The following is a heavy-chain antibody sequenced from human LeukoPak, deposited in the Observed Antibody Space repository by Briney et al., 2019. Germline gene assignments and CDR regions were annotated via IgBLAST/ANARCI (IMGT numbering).Heavy chain of an antibody. CDR1: GYTFTSYY. J-gene: IGHJ6*02. CDR3: ARDSLLRYYYYGMDV. Sequence: ASVKVSCKASGYTFTSYYMHWVRQAPGQGLEWMGIINPSGGSTSCAQKFQGRVTMTRDTSTSTVYMELSSLRSEDTAVYYCARDSLLRYYYYGMDVWGQGTTVTVSS. V-gene: IGHV1-46*01. CDR2: INPSGGST.